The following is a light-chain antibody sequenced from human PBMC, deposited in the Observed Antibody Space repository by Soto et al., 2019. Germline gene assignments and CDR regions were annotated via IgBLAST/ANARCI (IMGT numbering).Light chain of an antibody. CDR1: KSVSSNY. CDR2: GAS. J-gene: IGKJ2*01. CDR3: QQYASSPQT. Sequence: EIVLTQSPGPLSLSPGKRAALSCRSSKSVSSNYLAWYQQTPGQAPRLLIYGASNSATGIPDRFSGSGSGTDFTLTISRLEPEDFAVYYCQQYASSPQTFGQGTKLEIK. V-gene: IGKV3-20*01.